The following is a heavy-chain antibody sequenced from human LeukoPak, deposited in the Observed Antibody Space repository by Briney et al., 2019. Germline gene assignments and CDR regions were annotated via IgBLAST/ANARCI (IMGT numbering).Heavy chain of an antibody. Sequence: SETLSLTCAVYGGSFSGYYWSWIRQPPGKGLEWIGEINHSGSTNYNPSLKSRVTISVDTSKNQFSLKLSSVTAADTAVYYCASSGNYYFTLDYWGQGTLVTVSS. CDR3: ASSGNYYFTLDY. CDR1: GGSFSGYY. J-gene: IGHJ4*02. V-gene: IGHV4-34*01. D-gene: IGHD3-10*01. CDR2: INHSGST.